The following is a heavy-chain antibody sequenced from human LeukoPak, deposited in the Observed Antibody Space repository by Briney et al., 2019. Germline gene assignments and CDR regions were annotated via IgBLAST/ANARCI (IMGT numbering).Heavy chain of an antibody. Sequence: GGSLRLSCAASGFTFSSYAMSWVRQAPGKGLEWVSGISWNSGSIGYADSVKGRFTISRGNAKNPLYLQMNSLRAEDTALYYCAKAHCYGSGPDAFDIWGQGTMVTVSS. J-gene: IGHJ3*02. V-gene: IGHV3-9*01. CDR1: GFTFSSYA. D-gene: IGHD3-10*01. CDR2: ISWNSGSI. CDR3: AKAHCYGSGPDAFDI.